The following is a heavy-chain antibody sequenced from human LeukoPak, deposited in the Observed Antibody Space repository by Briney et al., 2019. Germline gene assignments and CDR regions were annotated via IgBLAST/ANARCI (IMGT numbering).Heavy chain of an antibody. CDR1: GGSISSYY. V-gene: IGHV4-4*07. CDR2: IYTSGST. J-gene: IGHJ3*02. CDR3: ARVTQSVYYYDSSGYSGHDAFDI. Sequence: PSETLSLTCTVSGGSISSYYWSWIRQPAGKGLEWIGRIYTSGSTNYNPSLKSRVTMSVDTSKNQFSLKLSSVIAADTAVYYCARVTQSVYYYDSSGYSGHDAFDIWGQGTMVTVSS. D-gene: IGHD3-22*01.